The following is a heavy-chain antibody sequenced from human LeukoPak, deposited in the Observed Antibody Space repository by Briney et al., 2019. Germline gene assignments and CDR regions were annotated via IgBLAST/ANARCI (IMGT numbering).Heavy chain of an antibody. Sequence: GGSLRLSCAASGFTFRTYWMSWVRQAPGKGLEWVASINQGGSETYYVESVKGRFTISRDNAMNPFFLQMNSLRAEDTAVYYCARLIGDRTIYDYWGQGTLVTVSS. D-gene: IGHD6-6*01. J-gene: IGHJ4*02. CDR1: GFTFRTYW. CDR3: ARLIGDRTIYDY. CDR2: INQGGSET. V-gene: IGHV3-7*01.